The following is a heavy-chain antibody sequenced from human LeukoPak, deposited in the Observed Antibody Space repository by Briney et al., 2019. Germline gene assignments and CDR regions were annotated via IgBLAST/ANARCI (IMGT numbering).Heavy chain of an antibody. Sequence: PGGSLRLSCAASGFTFNIYAMSWVRQAPGKGLEWVSAISDSGGSTYYADSVKGRFTISRANSKNTLYLQMNSLTADDTAIYYCTKGVSSSGYYYYAVGVWGQGTTVTVSS. J-gene: IGHJ6*02. CDR3: TKGVSSSGYYYYAVGV. CDR1: GFTFNIYA. CDR2: ISDSGGST. D-gene: IGHD6-6*01. V-gene: IGHV3-23*01.